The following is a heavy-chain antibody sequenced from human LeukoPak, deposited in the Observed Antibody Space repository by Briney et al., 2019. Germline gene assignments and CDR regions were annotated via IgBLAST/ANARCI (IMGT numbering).Heavy chain of an antibody. CDR3: AKGGGPYDSSGHPGSYGMDV. D-gene: IGHD3-22*01. CDR1: GGSISSYY. Sequence: SETLSLTCTVSGGSISSYYWSWIRQPPGKGLEWIGYIYYSGSTNYDPSLKSRVTISVDTSKNQFSLKLRFVTAADTAVYYCAKGGGPYDSSGHPGSYGMDVWGQGTTVTVSS. J-gene: IGHJ6*02. V-gene: IGHV4-59*08. CDR2: IYYSGST.